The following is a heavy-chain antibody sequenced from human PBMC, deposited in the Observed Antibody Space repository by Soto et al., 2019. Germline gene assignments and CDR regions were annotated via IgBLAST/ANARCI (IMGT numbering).Heavy chain of an antibody. Sequence: HPGGSLRLSCAASGFTFSSYVMSWVRQAPGKGLEWVSGLSSTGVNTYYADSVKGRFTISRDNSKNTLYLQMNSLSAEDTAVYYCAKAASSGYIWGQGTLVTVSS. CDR1: GFTFSSYV. CDR2: LSSTGVNT. J-gene: IGHJ4*02. V-gene: IGHV3-23*01. CDR3: AKAASSGYI. D-gene: IGHD3-22*01.